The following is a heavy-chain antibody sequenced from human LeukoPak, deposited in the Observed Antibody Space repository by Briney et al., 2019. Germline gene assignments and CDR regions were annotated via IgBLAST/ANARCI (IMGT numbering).Heavy chain of an antibody. D-gene: IGHD1-26*01. V-gene: IGHV3-74*01. Sequence: GGSLRLSCAASGFTFSSHWMHWVRQVPGKGLVWVSRSNSDGSSTSYADSVKGRLTISRDNAKDTLYLQMNSLRAEDTAVYYCARASGLGTTKVVDYWGQGTLVTVSS. CDR2: SNSDGSST. J-gene: IGHJ4*02. CDR1: GFTFSSHW. CDR3: ARASGLGTTKVVDY.